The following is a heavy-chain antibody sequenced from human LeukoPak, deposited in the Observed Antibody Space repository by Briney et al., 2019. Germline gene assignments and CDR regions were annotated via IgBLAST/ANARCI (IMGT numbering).Heavy chain of an antibody. D-gene: IGHD4-11*01. CDR1: GFTFDDYG. J-gene: IGHJ6*03. V-gene: IGHV3-20*04. CDR3: AREIATVDYYYYMDV. CDR2: INWNSDST. Sequence: GGSLRLSCAASGFTFDDYGMSWVRQAPGKGLEWVSSINWNSDSTNYADSVKGRFIISRDNAKNSLYLQMNSLRAEDTALYYCAREIATVDYYYYMDVWGKGTTVTVSS.